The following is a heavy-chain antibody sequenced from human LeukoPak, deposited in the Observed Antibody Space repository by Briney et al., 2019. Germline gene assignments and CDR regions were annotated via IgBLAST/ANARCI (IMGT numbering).Heavy chain of an antibody. CDR2: IIPILGIA. CDR1: GGTFSSYA. J-gene: IGHJ4*02. D-gene: IGHD4-17*01. Sequence: GASVTVSCKASGGTFSSYAISWVRQAPGQGLEWMGRIIPILGIANYAQKFQGRVTITADKSTSTAYMELSSLRSEDTAVYYCARDKVSALYGDASDYWGQGTLVTVSS. CDR3: ARDKVSALYGDASDY. V-gene: IGHV1-69*04.